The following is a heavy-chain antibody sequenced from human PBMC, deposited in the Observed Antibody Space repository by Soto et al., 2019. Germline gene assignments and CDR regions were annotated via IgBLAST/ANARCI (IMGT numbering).Heavy chain of an antibody. CDR3: SRGGGYSDMDV. D-gene: IGHD3-16*01. V-gene: IGHV3-49*03. CDR1: GFTFGDSA. Sequence: EVQLVESGGGLVQPGRSLRLSCTTSGFTFGDSAMSWFRQAPGKGLEWVGFVRSRNHGGTKVYAASVKGRFTISRDDSKIVAYLQMDSLKIEDTAVYYCSRGGGYSDMDVWGKGTTVTVSS. CDR2: VRSRNHGGTK. J-gene: IGHJ6*03.